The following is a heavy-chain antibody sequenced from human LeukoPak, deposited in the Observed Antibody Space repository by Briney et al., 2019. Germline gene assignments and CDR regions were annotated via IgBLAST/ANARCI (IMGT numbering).Heavy chain of an antibody. CDR2: ISAYNGNT. CDR3: ARDPAPRRGFDP. CDR1: GYTLTELS. V-gene: IGHV1-18*01. J-gene: IGHJ5*02. Sequence: ASVKVSCKVSGYTLTELSMHWVRQAPGQGLEWMGWISAYNGNTNYAQKLQGRVTMTTDTSTSTAYMELRSLRSDDTAVYYCARDPAPRRGFDPWGQGTLVTVSS.